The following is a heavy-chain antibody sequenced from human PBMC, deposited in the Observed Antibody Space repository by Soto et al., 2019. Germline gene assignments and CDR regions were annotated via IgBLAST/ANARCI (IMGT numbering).Heavy chain of an antibody. J-gene: IGHJ6*02. Sequence: QVQLVQSGAEVKKPGSSVKVSCKASGGTFSSYAISWVRQAPGQGLEWMGGIIPIFGTANYAQKFQGRVTITADESTITAYMELSSLRSEDTAVYYCASSLVAATDDHYSYYYGMDVWGQGTTVTVSS. CDR1: GGTFSSYA. D-gene: IGHD2-15*01. CDR2: IIPIFGTA. CDR3: ASSLVAATDDHYSYYYGMDV. V-gene: IGHV1-69*01.